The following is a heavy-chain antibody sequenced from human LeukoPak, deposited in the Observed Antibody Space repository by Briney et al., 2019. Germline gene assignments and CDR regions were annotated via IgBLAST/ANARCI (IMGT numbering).Heavy chain of an antibody. D-gene: IGHD3-3*01. Sequence: KASETLSLTCAVSGGSISSISYYWGWIRQPPGKGLEWIGSIYYSGSTYHNPSLKSRVTISVDTSKNQFSLKLSSVTAADTAVYYCARLRSGRYGMDVWGQGTTVTVSS. CDR1: GGSISSISYY. CDR3: ARLRSGRYGMDV. V-gene: IGHV4-39*01. J-gene: IGHJ6*02. CDR2: IYYSGST.